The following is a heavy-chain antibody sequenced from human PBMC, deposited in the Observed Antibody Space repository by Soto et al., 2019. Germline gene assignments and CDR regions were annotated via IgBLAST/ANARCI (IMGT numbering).Heavy chain of an antibody. CDR3: TTGVSRYRNQDGDAFDI. D-gene: IGHD1-26*01. Sequence: GGSLRLSCAASGFTFSNAWMNWVRQAPGKGLEWVGRIKSKTDGGTTDYAAPVKGRFTISRDDSKNTLYLQMNSLKTEDTAVYYCTTGVSRYRNQDGDAFDIWGQGTMVTVSS. J-gene: IGHJ3*02. CDR1: GFTFSNAW. V-gene: IGHV3-15*07. CDR2: IKSKTDGGTT.